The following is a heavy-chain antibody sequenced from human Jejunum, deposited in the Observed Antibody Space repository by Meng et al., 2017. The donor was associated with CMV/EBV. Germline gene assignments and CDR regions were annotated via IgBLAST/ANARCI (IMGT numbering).Heavy chain of an antibody. D-gene: IGHD6-19*01. J-gene: IGHJ5*02. CDR3: AHQAVAGTRGWFDP. Sequence: QVQLVQSGAEVNKPGASVKVSCKASGYTFTGYYMHWVRQAPGQGLEWMGRINPNSGGTNYAQKFQGRVTMTRDTSISTAYMELSRLRSDDTAVYYCAHQAVAGTRGWFDPWGQGTLVTVSS. CDR2: INPNSGGT. V-gene: IGHV1-2*06. CDR1: GYTFTGYY.